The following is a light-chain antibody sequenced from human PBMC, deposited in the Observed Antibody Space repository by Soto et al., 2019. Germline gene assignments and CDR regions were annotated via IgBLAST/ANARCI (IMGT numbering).Light chain of an antibody. Sequence: DIPMTQSPSSLSASVGDRVTITCRASQGINNYVAWYQQKPGKPPKLLIYAASTLQSGVPSRFSGSGSGTDFTLTINSLQPEDVASHSCHMYSSVPVFGPGTRVDMK. V-gene: IGKV1-27*01. CDR2: AAS. J-gene: IGKJ3*01. CDR3: HMYSSVPV. CDR1: QGINNY.